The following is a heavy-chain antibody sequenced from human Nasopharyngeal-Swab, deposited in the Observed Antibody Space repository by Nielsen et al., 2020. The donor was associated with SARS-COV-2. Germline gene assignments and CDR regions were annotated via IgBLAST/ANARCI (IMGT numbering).Heavy chain of an antibody. V-gene: IGHV4-61*08. CDR1: GGSVSSAGYY. J-gene: IGHJ4*02. Sequence: SETLSLTCSVSGGSVSSAGYYWNWLPQPPGRALVWPGYIYHDGGSNYNPSLMGRVIMSVDTSKNQFSLRLTSVTTADTAVYYCARDRGDLTKYNCDSWGQGTLVTVSS. CDR3: ARDRGDLTKYNCDS. CDR2: IYHDGGS. D-gene: IGHD3-10*01.